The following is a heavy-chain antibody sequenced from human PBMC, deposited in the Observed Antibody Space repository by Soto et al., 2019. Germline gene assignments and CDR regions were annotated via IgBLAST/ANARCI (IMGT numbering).Heavy chain of an antibody. V-gene: IGHV4-34*01. CDR1: GGSFSGYY. Sequence: QVQLQQWGAGLLKPSETLSLTCAVYGGSFSGYYWSWIRQPPGEGLEWIGEINHSGSTNYNPSLKXRVTISIDTSKNQFSLKLSSVTAADTAVYYCARGWGRIFDYWGQGTLVTVSS. J-gene: IGHJ4*02. D-gene: IGHD7-27*01. CDR3: ARGWGRIFDY. CDR2: INHSGST.